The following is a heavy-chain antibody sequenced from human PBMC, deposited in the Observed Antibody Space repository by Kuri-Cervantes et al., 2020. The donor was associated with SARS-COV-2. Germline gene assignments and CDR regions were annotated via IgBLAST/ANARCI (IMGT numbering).Heavy chain of an antibody. D-gene: IGHD6-6*01. CDR1: GFTVNTYS. CDR3: VREGFGSSSHNYGMDV. J-gene: IGHJ6*02. Sequence: GGSLRLSCAASGFTVNTYSMNWFRQVPGKGLEWLSYISSSSSPIFYADSVKGRFTISRDNVENSLYLQMNSLRPQDTAVYYCVREGFGSSSHNYGMDVWGQGTTVTVSS. CDR2: ISSSSSPI. V-gene: IGHV3-48*01.